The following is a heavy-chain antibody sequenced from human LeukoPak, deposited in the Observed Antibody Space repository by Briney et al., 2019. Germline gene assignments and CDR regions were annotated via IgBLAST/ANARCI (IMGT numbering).Heavy chain of an antibody. J-gene: IGHJ4*02. CDR1: GYTFTSYG. Sequence: ASVKVSCKASGYTFTSYGISWVRQAPGQGLEWMGWISAYNGNTNYAQKLQGRVTMTTDTSTSTAYMELRSLRSDDTAGYYCARPQXCSGGSCYYFDYWGQGTLVTVSS. V-gene: IGHV1-18*01. CDR3: ARPQXCSGGSCYYFDY. CDR2: ISAYNGNT. D-gene: IGHD2-15*01.